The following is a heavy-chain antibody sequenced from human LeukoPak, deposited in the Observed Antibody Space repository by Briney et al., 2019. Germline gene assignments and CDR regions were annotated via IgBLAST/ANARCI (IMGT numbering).Heavy chain of an antibody. V-gene: IGHV1-8*01. CDR1: GYTFTSYD. Sequence: ASVQVSCKASGYTFTSYDINWVRQVPGQGLEWIGWMKLNSGNTGYAHKFQRRVTMTRNTSISTAYMEMSSLRSEATAVYYCARPQLYDYVWGSYRSSFAFDSWGQGTMVTVSS. D-gene: IGHD3-16*02. CDR2: MKLNSGNT. CDR3: ARPQLYDYVWGSYRSSFAFDS. J-gene: IGHJ3*02.